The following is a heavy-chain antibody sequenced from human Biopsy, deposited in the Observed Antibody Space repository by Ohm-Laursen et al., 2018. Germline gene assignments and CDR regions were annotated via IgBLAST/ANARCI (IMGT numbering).Heavy chain of an antibody. CDR2: IFYRGST. D-gene: IGHD3-22*01. Sequence: SDTLSLTCPVSGGSISNNNYCWGWIRQPPGKGLEWIGSIFYRGSTHYKPSLKSRVNISVDTSKNQFSLKLNSVTAADTAVYYCARDYDTSGYYYVSWGQGTLVTVSS. J-gene: IGHJ5*02. V-gene: IGHV4-39*01. CDR3: ARDYDTSGYYYVS. CDR1: GGSISNNNYC.